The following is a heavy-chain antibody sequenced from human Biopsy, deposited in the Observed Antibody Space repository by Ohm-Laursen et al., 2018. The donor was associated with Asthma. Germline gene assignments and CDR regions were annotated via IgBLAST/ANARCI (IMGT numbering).Heavy chain of an antibody. CDR2: INSVFGTT. D-gene: IGHD2-2*01. Sequence: ASVKVSCKSLGGTFNTYVIGWVRQAPGQRLEWMGGINSVFGTTTYPQKFQDRVTITADDSPSTVYMELSSLRSEDTAVYYCARKAGSCISRTCYSLDFWGQGTLVTVSS. CDR1: GGTFNTYV. CDR3: ARKAGSCISRTCYSLDF. V-gene: IGHV1-69*13. J-gene: IGHJ4*02.